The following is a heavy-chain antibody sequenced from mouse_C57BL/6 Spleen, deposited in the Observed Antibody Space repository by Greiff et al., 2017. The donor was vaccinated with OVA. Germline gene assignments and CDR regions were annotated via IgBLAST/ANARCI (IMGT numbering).Heavy chain of an antibody. CDR3: AREEDYAWFAY. CDR2: INSDGSST. CDR1: GFTFSDYY. J-gene: IGHJ3*01. Sequence: EVMLVESEGGLVQPGSSMKLSCTASGFTFSDYYMAWVRQVPEKGLEWVANINSDGSSTYYLDSLKSRFIISKDNAKNILYLQMSSLKSEDTATYYCAREEDYAWFAYWGKGTLVTVSA. D-gene: IGHD2-4*01. V-gene: IGHV5-16*01.